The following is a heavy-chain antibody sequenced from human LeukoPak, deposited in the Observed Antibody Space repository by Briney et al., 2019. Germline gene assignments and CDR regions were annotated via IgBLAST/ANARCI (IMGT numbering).Heavy chain of an antibody. Sequence: PSETLSLTCTVSGGSIGNHYWSWIRQSPGKGLEWIGYVLYSGKTNYNPSLKSRITISIDTSKNQFSLKLTSVAAADTAVYYCVRLVYGLGPSFGYWGQGTLVTVSS. D-gene: IGHD3-10*01. CDR2: VLYSGKT. CDR1: GGSIGNHY. V-gene: IGHV4-59*08. J-gene: IGHJ4*02. CDR3: VRLVYGLGPSFGY.